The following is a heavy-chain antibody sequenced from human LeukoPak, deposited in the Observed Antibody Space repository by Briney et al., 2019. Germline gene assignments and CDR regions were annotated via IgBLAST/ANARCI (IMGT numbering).Heavy chain of an antibody. Sequence: ASVKVSCKASGGTFSSYAISWVRQAPGQGLEWMGGIIPIFGTANYAQKFQGRVTITADESTSAAYMELSSLRSEDTAVYYCARIRRGYSYGYYGMDVWGQGTTVTVSS. CDR2: IIPIFGTA. J-gene: IGHJ6*02. D-gene: IGHD5-18*01. V-gene: IGHV1-69*13. CDR3: ARIRRGYSYGYYGMDV. CDR1: GGTFSSYA.